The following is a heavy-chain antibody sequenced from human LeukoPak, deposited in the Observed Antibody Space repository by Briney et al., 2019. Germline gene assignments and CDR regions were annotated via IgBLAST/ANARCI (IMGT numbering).Heavy chain of an antibody. CDR2: ISTSSSYI. Sequence: GGSLRLSCAASGFTFSTYSMNWVRQAPGKGLEWVSSISTSSSYIYYADSVKGRFTVSRDNAKNSLYLQMNGLRAEDTAVYYCARHEPVITPSSYYYGMDVWGPGTTVIVSS. CDR1: GFTFSTYS. CDR3: ARHEPVITPSSYYYGMDV. D-gene: IGHD4-23*01. J-gene: IGHJ6*02. V-gene: IGHV3-21*01.